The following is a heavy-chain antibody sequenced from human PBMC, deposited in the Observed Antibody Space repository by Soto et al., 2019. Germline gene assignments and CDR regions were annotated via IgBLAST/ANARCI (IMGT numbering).Heavy chain of an antibody. V-gene: IGHV4-34*01. D-gene: IGHD2-15*01. CDR3: ARARPSSNGSCYSKAFDI. CDR2: INHSVST. CDR1: GGSLSGFY. Sequence: SETLSLPCAVYGGSLSGFYWNWIRQPPGKGLEWIGQINHSVSTNYNPSLKSRVTVSVDTSKNQFSLRLISVTAADTAVYYCARARPSSNGSCYSKAFDIRVPGAMVT. J-gene: IGHJ3*02.